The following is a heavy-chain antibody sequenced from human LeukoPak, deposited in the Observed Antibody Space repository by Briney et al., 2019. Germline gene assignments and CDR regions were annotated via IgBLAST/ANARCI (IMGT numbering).Heavy chain of an antibody. CDR1: GGSINSYY. V-gene: IGHV4-59*01. CDR3: ARDSSGPFDY. J-gene: IGHJ4*02. D-gene: IGHD3-22*01. CDR2: IYYSGST. Sequence: SETLSLTCTVSGGSINSYYWSWIRQPPGKGLEWIGYIYYSGSTNYNPSLKSRVTISVDTSKNQFSLKLSSVTAADTAVYYCARDSSGPFDYWGQGTLVTVSS.